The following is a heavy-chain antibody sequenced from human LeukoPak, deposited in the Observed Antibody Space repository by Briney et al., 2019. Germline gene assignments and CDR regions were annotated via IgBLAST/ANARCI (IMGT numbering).Heavy chain of an antibody. CDR1: GGSISSGGYY. CDR3: ARDRGIAAADNWYFDL. V-gene: IGHV4-30-2*01. Sequence: SETLSLTCTVSGGSISSGGYYWSWLRQPPGKGLEWIGYIYHSGSTYYNPSLKSRVTISVDRSKNQFSLKLSSVTAADTAVYYCARDRGIAAADNWYFDLWGRGTLVTVSS. J-gene: IGHJ2*01. D-gene: IGHD6-13*01. CDR2: IYHSGST.